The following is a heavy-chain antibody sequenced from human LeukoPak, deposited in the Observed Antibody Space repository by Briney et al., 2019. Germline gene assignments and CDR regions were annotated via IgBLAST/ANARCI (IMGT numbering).Heavy chain of an antibody. V-gene: IGHV1-18*01. CDR2: ISVYNGNT. D-gene: IGHD2-15*01. CDR1: GYTFTSYG. CDR3: ARTPHYCSGGSCYFDVFDI. Sequence: ASVTVSCKASGYTFTSYGISWVRQAPGQGLEWMGWISVYNGNTNYAQKLQGRVTMTTDTSTSTAYMELRSLRSDDTAVYYCARTPHYCSGGSCYFDVFDIWGQGTMVTVSS. J-gene: IGHJ3*02.